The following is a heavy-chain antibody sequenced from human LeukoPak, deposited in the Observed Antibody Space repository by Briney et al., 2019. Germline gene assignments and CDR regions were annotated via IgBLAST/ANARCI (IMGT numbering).Heavy chain of an antibody. CDR1: GGTFSSYA. CDR3: ARDQDGDYPYYYYGMDV. J-gene: IGHJ6*02. Sequence: SVKVSCKASGGTFSSYAISWVRQAPGQGLEWMGRIIPILGIANYAQKFQGRVTITADKSTSTAYMELSSLRSEDTAVYYCARDQDGDYPYYYYGMDVWGQGTTVTVSS. V-gene: IGHV1-69*04. D-gene: IGHD4-17*01. CDR2: IIPILGIA.